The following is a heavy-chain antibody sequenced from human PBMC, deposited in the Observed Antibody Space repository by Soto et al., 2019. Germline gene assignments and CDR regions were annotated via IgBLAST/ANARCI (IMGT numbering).Heavy chain of an antibody. Sequence: KTSETLSLTCSVSSGSISSNSYFWAWIRQPPGKGLEWIGAVFYSGDTYYSESLKSRVTMSVDTSKNQFSLKLNSVTAADTAVYYCARQGRNTKIVLLRHYATDFWGQGTAVTSP. D-gene: IGHD3-22*01. CDR2: VFYSGDT. V-gene: IGHV4-39*01. CDR3: ARQGRNTKIVLLRHYATDF. CDR1: SGSISSNSYF. J-gene: IGHJ6*02.